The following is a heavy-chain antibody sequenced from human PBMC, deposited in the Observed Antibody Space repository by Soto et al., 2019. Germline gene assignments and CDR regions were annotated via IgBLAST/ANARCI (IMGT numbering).Heavy chain of an antibody. CDR2: INPSGGST. J-gene: IGHJ4*02. CDR3: ARAPAYGETYYFDY. D-gene: IGHD4-17*01. Sequence: ASVKVSCKASGYSFTFYYLHWVRQAPGQGPEWVGVINPSGGSTSYAQKFQGRVTMTRDTSTSTVYMDLDSLTSEDTAVFYCARAPAYGETYYFDYWGQGTLVTVPS. V-gene: IGHV1-46*01. CDR1: GYSFTFYY.